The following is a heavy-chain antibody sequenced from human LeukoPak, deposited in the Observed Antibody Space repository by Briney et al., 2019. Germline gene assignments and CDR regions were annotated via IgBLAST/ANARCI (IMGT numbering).Heavy chain of an antibody. J-gene: IGHJ4*02. CDR1: GGSFSGYY. CDR2: IIHSGST. CDR3: ARAYGAKYSFDS. V-gene: IGHV4-34*12. Sequence: SESLSLTCAVYGGSFSGYYWSWSRQPPGKGLEWIGEIIHSGSTNYNPSLKRRVTLSVDTSKNQFSLKVSSVTAADTGVYYCARAYGAKYSFDSWGQGPLVPVSS. D-gene: IGHD4-23*01.